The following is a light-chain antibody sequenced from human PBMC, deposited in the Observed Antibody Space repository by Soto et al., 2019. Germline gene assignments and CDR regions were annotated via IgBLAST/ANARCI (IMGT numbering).Light chain of an antibody. J-gene: IGKJ3*01. V-gene: IGKV3-20*01. Sequence: EIVLTQSPGTLSLSPGERATLSCRASQSVSSSYLAWYQQKPGQAPRLLIYGASSRATGIPDRFSGSGSGTAYCLTISRMEPEEYSVYYCHQYDSTPLFTFGPGTKVDIK. CDR1: QSVSSSY. CDR3: HQYDSTPLFT. CDR2: GAS.